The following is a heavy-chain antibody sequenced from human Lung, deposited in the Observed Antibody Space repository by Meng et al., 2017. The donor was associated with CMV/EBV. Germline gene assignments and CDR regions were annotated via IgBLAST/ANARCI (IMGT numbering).Heavy chain of an antibody. V-gene: IGHV1-69*05. CDR1: AGTIRSYA. J-gene: IGHJ5*01. CDR3: ARGLTIAVAGTKFGT. D-gene: IGHD6-13*01. CDR2: FIPVFGTA. Sequence: SAXVSXXASAGTIRSYAISWVRHAPGQGLEWMGGFIPVFGTANYAQKFQGSVTITTDESTSTAYMELSSLRSEDTAIYYCARGLTIAVAGTKFGTWGQGTMVTVSS.